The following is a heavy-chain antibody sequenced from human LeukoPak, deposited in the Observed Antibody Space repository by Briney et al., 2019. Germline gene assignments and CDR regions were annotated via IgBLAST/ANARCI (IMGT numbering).Heavy chain of an antibody. CDR3: ARLNGPPYYYGSGSYPDY. CDR1: GGSISSYY. Sequence: SETLSLTCTVSGGSISSYYWGWIRQPPGKGLKWIGSIYYSGSTYYNPSLKSRVTISVDTSKNQFSLKLSSVTAADTAVYYCARLNGPPYYYGSGSYPDYWGQGTLVTVSS. V-gene: IGHV4-39*07. CDR2: IYYSGST. J-gene: IGHJ4*02. D-gene: IGHD3-10*01.